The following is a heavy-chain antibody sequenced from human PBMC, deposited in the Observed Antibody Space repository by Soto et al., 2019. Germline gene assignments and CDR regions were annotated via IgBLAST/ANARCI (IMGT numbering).Heavy chain of an antibody. Sequence: SETLSLTCTVSGGSISSYYWSWIRQPPGKGLEWIGYIYYSGSTNYNPSLKSRVTISVDTSKNQFSLKLSSVTAADTAVYYCARGYYGDYGAFDIWGQGTMVTVS. D-gene: IGHD4-17*01. V-gene: IGHV4-59*01. CDR3: ARGYYGDYGAFDI. J-gene: IGHJ3*02. CDR1: GGSISSYY. CDR2: IYYSGST.